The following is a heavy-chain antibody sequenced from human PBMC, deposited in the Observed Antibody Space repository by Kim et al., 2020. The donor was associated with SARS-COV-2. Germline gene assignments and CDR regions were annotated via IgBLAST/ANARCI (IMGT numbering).Heavy chain of an antibody. CDR1: GFTVSSNY. D-gene: IGHD3-10*01. CDR3: ARDRGSYSLLRYGRHYYGMDV. Sequence: GGSLRLSCAASGFTVSSNYMSWVRQAPGKGLEWVSVIYSGGSTYYADSVKGRFTISRDNSKNTLYLQMNSLRAEDTAVYYCARDRGSYSLLRYGRHYYGMDVWGQGTTVTVSS. V-gene: IGHV3-53*01. J-gene: IGHJ6*02. CDR2: IYSGGST.